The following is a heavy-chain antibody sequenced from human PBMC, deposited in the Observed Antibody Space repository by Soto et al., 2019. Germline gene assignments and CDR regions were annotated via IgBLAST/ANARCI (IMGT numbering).Heavy chain of an antibody. CDR2: INHSGST. V-gene: IGHV4-34*01. J-gene: IGHJ4*02. Sequence: QVQLQQWGAGLLKPSETLSLTCAVYGGSFSGYYWSWIRQPPGKGLEWIGEINHSGSTNYNPSLKSRVTISVDTSKNQFSLKLSSVTAADTAVYYCARANYDYIWGSYRSIRFDYWGQGTLVTVSS. CDR3: ARANYDYIWGSYRSIRFDY. CDR1: GGSFSGYY. D-gene: IGHD3-16*02.